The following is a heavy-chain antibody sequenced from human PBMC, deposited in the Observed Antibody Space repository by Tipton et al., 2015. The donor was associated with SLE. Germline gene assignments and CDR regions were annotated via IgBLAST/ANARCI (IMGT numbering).Heavy chain of an antibody. CDR2: IYYSGST. D-gene: IGHD3-16*01. Sequence: TLSLTCIVSGGSISSYYWSWIRQPPGKGLEWIGYIYYSGSTNYNPSLKSRVTISVDTSKNQFSLKLSSVTAADTAVYYCARHMITGGEFDYWGQGTLVTVSS. CDR1: GGSISSYY. V-gene: IGHV4-59*08. CDR3: ARHMITGGEFDY. J-gene: IGHJ4*02.